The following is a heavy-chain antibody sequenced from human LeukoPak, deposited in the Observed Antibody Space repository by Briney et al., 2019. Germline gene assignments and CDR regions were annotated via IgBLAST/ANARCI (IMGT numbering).Heavy chain of an antibody. Sequence: PGGSLRLSCAASGFTVSSNYMSWVRQAPGKGLEWVSAISVNSGTTNYADSVKGRFTISRDNSKNTVYLQMNSLRVEDTARYYCAKDRASSRYNGLDVWGQGTTVTVSS. CDR2: ISVNSGTT. CDR3: AKDRASSRYNGLDV. CDR1: GFTVSSNY. V-gene: IGHV3-23*01. J-gene: IGHJ6*02. D-gene: IGHD5-18*01.